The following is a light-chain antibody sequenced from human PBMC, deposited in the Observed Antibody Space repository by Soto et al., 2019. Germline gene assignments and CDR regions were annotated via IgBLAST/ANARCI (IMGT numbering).Light chain of an antibody. CDR2: GAS. V-gene: IGKV3-15*01. CDR1: QSVSFN. CDR3: QHYNNWPPWT. Sequence: EIVMTQSPATLSVYPGERATLSCRASQSVSFNLAWYQQKPGQAPRLLIYGASTRATGIPARFSGSGSGTEFTLTISSLQSEDFAVYYCQHYNNWPPWTFGQGTKVEIK. J-gene: IGKJ1*01.